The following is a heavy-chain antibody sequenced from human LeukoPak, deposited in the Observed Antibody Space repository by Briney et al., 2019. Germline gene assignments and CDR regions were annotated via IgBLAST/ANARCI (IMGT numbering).Heavy chain of an antibody. D-gene: IGHD3-3*01. V-gene: IGHV4-59*11. CDR3: VRYEGDF. J-gene: IGHJ4*02. CDR1: GGXMRSHY. Sequence: SETLSLTCTVSGGXMRSHYCSWIRQSPGKGLEWIGHIYYSGNTNYNPSLKSRVAISIDTSKNQFSLKLNTVTAADTAVYYCVRYEGDFWGQGTLVTVSS. CDR2: IYYSGNT.